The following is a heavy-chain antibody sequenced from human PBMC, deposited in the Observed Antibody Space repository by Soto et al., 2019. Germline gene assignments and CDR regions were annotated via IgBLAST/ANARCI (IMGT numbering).Heavy chain of an antibody. Sequence: PSETLSLTCTVSGGSISFDHYHWTWIRQPPGKGLEWIGYVHYSGSVLYNPSLQSRVSILVDTSKNQFSLKLSSVTAADTAVYFCAREDDGGDRDYYGLDVWGQGTTVTVSS. V-gene: IGHV4-30-4*01. J-gene: IGHJ6*02. D-gene: IGHD2-21*02. CDR2: VHYSGSV. CDR3: AREDDGGDRDYYGLDV. CDR1: GGSISFDHYH.